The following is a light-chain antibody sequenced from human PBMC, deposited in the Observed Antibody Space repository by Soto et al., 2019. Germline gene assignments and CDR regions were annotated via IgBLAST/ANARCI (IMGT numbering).Light chain of an antibody. Sequence: QSVLTQPASVSGSPGQSITISCTGTSSDVGGYNYVSWYQQHPGKAPKLMIYDVSDRPSGVSKRFSGSKSGNTASLTISGLQAEDEADYYCSSYTNRGTLDIFGTGTKVTVL. V-gene: IGLV2-14*01. J-gene: IGLJ1*01. CDR1: SSDVGGYNY. CDR3: SSYTNRGTLDI. CDR2: DVS.